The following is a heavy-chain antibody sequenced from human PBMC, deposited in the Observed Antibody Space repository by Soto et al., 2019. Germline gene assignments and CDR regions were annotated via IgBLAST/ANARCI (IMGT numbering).Heavy chain of an antibody. D-gene: IGHD2-2*02. CDR2: IYYSGST. CDR3: ARGYCSSTSCYIWDNWFDP. J-gene: IGHJ5*02. Sequence: TSETLSLTCTVSGGSISSYYWGWIRQPPGEGLEWIGYIYYSGSTNYNPSLKSRVTISVDTSKNQFSLKLSSVTAADTAVYYCARGYCSSTSCYIWDNWFDPWGQGTLVTVPQ. CDR1: GGSISSYY. V-gene: IGHV4-59*01.